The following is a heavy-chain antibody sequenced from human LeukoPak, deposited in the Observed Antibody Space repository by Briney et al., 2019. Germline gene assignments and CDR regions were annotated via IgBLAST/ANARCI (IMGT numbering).Heavy chain of an antibody. CDR3: ARPTTVAGNFPFDY. CDR2: ISSSSSYI. Sequence: GGSLRLSCAASGFTFSSYSMNWVRQAPGEGLEWVSSISSSSSYIYYADSVKGRFTISRDNAKNSLYLQMNSLRAEDTAVYYCARPTTVAGNFPFDYWGQGTLVTVSS. D-gene: IGHD6-19*01. V-gene: IGHV3-21*01. J-gene: IGHJ4*02. CDR1: GFTFSSYS.